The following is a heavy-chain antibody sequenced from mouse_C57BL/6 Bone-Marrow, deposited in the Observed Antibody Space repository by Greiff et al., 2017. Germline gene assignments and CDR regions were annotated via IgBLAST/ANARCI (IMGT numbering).Heavy chain of an antibody. V-gene: IGHV1-58*01. CDR1: GYTFTSYG. D-gene: IGHD2-4*01. CDR3: AREEIIYYDYDGFAY. CDR2: IYIGNGYT. Sequence: EVQLQQSGAELVRPGSSVKMSCKTSGYTFTSYGINWVKQRPGQGLEWIGYIYIGNGYTEYNEKFKGKATLTSDTSSSTAYMQLSSLTSEDSAIXCCAREEIIYYDYDGFAYWGQGTLVTVSA. J-gene: IGHJ3*01.